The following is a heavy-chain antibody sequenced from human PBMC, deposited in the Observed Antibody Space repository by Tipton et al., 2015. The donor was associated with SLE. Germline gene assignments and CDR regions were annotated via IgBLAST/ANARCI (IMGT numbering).Heavy chain of an antibody. CDR3: ARERWAAGARGFDY. Sequence: GSLRLSCAASGFTFSSYSMNWVRQAPGKGLEWVSYISRSSSTIYYADSVKGRFTISRDNAKNSPYLQMNSLRAEDTAVYYCARERWAAGARGFDYWGQGTLVTVSS. J-gene: IGHJ4*02. D-gene: IGHD6-13*01. CDR2: ISRSSSTI. V-gene: IGHV3-48*01. CDR1: GFTFSSYS.